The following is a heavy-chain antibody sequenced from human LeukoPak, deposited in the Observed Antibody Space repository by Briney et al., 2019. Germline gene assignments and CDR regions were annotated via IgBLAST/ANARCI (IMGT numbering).Heavy chain of an antibody. CDR3: AKDLAPFVVVPAATGFDY. CDR1: GFTFDDYA. CDR2: ISWNSGSI. Sequence: PGRSLRLSCAASGFTFDDYAMHWVRQAPGKGLEWVSGISWNSGSIGYADSVKGRFTISRDNAKNSLYLQMNSLRAEDTDLYYCAKDLAPFVVVPAATGFDYWGQGTLVTVSS. V-gene: IGHV3-9*01. D-gene: IGHD2-2*01. J-gene: IGHJ4*02.